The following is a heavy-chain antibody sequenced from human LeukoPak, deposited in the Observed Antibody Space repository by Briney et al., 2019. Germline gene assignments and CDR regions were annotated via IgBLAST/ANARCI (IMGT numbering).Heavy chain of an antibody. D-gene: IGHD3-22*01. V-gene: IGHV3-30*02. CDR2: IRHNGDNK. CDR1: GFIFDNYG. Sequence: GGSLRLSCAASGFIFDNYGMHWVRQAPGKGLEWVAVIRHNGDNKYYTDSVKGRFTISRDNSKNTLYLQMNSLRAEDTALYYCAKVMGPHYFDTSGSSRAFDYWGQGTLVTVSS. CDR3: AKVMGPHYFDTSGSSRAFDY. J-gene: IGHJ4*02.